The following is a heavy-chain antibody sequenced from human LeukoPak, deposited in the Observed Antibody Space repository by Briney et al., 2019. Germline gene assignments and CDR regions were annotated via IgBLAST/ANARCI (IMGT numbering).Heavy chain of an antibody. Sequence: GGSLRLSCAASGFTFSSYAMHWVRQAPGKGLEWVAVISYDGSNKYYADSVKGRFTISRDNSKNTLYLQMNSLRAEDTAVYYCARVRHYYGSGNFDYWGQGTLVTVSS. CDR1: GFTFSSYA. CDR2: ISYDGSNK. CDR3: ARVRHYYGSGNFDY. D-gene: IGHD3-10*01. J-gene: IGHJ4*02. V-gene: IGHV3-30-3*01.